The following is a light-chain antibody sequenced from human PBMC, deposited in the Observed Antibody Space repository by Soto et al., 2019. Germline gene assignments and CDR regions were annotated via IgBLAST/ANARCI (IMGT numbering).Light chain of an antibody. CDR1: QSVSSSY. V-gene: IGKV3-20*01. Sequence: EIVLTQSPGTLSLSPGERATLSCRASQSVSSSYLAWYQQKPGQAPRRLIYGASSRATGIPDRFSGSGSGTEFTLTISRLEPEDFAVYYCQQYGSSLITFGPGTKVDIK. J-gene: IGKJ3*01. CDR3: QQYGSSLIT. CDR2: GAS.